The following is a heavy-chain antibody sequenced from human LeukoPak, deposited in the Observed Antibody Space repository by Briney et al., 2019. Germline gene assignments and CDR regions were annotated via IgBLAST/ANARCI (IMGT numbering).Heavy chain of an antibody. CDR3: ARVSSMLEAWFDP. CDR1: GYTFSSYW. J-gene: IGHJ5*02. D-gene: IGHD3-10*02. V-gene: IGHV5-51*01. Sequence: GESLRISCQGSGYTFSSYWTAWVRQVPGKGLEFMGIIYPGDSNVRYSPSFEGQVSISVDKSINTAYVQWSSLKASDTAIYFCARVSSMLEAWFDPWGQGTLITVSS. CDR2: IYPGDSNV.